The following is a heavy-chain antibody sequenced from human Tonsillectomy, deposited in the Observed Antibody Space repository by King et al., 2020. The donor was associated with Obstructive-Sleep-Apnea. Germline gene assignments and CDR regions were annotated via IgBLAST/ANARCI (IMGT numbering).Heavy chain of an antibody. J-gene: IGHJ4*02. CDR1: GFSLSNSGGG. CDR2: IYWTVVK. D-gene: IGHD3-10*01. Sequence: TLKESGPTLVKPTQTLTLTCTFSGFSLSNSGGGVGWIRQPPGKALELLALIYWTVVKSYDTSLKSRLTITKETSKNQVVLTMTNMDPVDTATYYCAHSFYGSGSYLVVDYWGQGTLVTVSS. V-gene: IGHV2-5*01. CDR3: AHSFYGSGSYLVVDY.